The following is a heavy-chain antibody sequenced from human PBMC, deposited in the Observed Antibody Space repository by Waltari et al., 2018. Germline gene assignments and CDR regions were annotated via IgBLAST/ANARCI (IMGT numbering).Heavy chain of an antibody. Sequence: QVQLVQSGAEVKKPGASVKVSCKASGYTFTSHAMHWVRQAPGQRLEWMGWINAGNGNTKYSQKFQGRVTITRDTSASTAYMELSSLRSEDTAVYYCARDRNYNHAFDIWGQGTMVTVSS. V-gene: IGHV1-3*01. J-gene: IGHJ3*02. CDR1: GYTFTSHA. CDR2: INAGNGNT. CDR3: ARDRNYNHAFDI. D-gene: IGHD3-10*01.